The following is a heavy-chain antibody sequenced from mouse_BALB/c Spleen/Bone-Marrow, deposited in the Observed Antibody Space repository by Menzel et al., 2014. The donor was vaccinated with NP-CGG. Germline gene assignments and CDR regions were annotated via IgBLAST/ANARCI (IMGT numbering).Heavy chain of an antibody. D-gene: IGHD2-10*02. CDR2: IYPSDSYT. CDR1: GYTFTSYW. Sequence: VQLKQSGAELVRPWASVKVSCKASGYTFTSYWINWVKQRPGQGLEWIGNIYPSDSYTNYNQNFKDKATLTVDKSSSTAYMQLSSPTSEDSAVYYCTRQYGNYYAMDYWGQGTSVTVSS. V-gene: IGHV1-69*02. CDR3: TRQYGNYYAMDY. J-gene: IGHJ4*01.